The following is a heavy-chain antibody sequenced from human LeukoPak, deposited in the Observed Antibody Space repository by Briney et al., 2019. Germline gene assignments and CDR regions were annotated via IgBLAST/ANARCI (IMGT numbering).Heavy chain of an antibody. CDR3: ARDPPGDTAMVPS. J-gene: IGHJ3*01. CDR2: IYYSGST. Sequence: SETLSLTCTVSGGSISSGDYYWSWIRQPPGKGLEWIGYIYYSGSTYYNPSLKSRVTISVDTSKNQFSLKLSSVTAADTAVYYCARDPPGDTAMVPSWGQGTMVTVSS. CDR1: GGSISSGDYY. V-gene: IGHV4-30-4*08. D-gene: IGHD5-18*01.